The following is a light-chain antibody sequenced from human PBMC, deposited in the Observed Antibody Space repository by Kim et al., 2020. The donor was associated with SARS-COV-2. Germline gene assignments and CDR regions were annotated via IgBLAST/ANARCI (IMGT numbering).Light chain of an antibody. J-gene: IGLJ1*01. CDR2: EVT. V-gene: IGLV2-8*01. Sequence: QSALTQPPSASGSPGQSVTFSCTGTSSDVGGYNYVSWYQQHPGKAPKLMIYEVTERPSGVPDRFSGSKSGNTASLTVSGLQAEDEADYYCSSYAGSNNYVFGTGNKVTVL. CDR1: SSDVGGYNY. CDR3: SSYAGSNNYV.